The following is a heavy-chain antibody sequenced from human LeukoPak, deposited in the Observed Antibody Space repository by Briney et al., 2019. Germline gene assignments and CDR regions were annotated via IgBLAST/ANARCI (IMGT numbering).Heavy chain of an antibody. CDR1: GGSISSGSHY. V-gene: IGHV4-61*02. CDR3: ARGPYMRPGWYFDL. Sequence: SETLSLTCKVSGGSISSGSHYWSWIRQPAGKGLEWIGRISSSGSTIYNPSLKSRVTISVDTSKNQFSLKLSSVTAADTAVYYCARGPYMRPGWYFDLWGRGTLVTVSS. J-gene: IGHJ2*01. D-gene: IGHD1-14*01. CDR2: ISSSGST.